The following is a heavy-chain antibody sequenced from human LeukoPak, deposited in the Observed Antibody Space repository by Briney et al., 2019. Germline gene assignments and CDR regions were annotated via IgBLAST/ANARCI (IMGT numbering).Heavy chain of an antibody. CDR2: IYYSGST. CDR1: GGSISSYY. D-gene: IGHD3-10*01. V-gene: IGHV4-59*08. CDR3: ARHLKVLYSGSGSPYYFDY. J-gene: IGHJ4*02. Sequence: PSETLSLTCTVSGGSISSYYWSWIRQPPGKGLEWIGYIYYSGSTNYNPSLKSRVTISVDTSKNQFSLKLNSVTAADTAVYYCARHLKVLYSGSGSPYYFDYWGQGTLVTVSS.